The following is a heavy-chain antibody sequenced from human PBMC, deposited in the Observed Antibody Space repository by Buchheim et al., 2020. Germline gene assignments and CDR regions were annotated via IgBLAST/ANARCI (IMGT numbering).Heavy chain of an antibody. J-gene: IGHJ4*02. D-gene: IGHD3-22*01. CDR2: ISGSGGST. CDR1: GFTFSSYA. V-gene: IGHV3-23*01. CDR3: AKAVALRSLYYDSSGYFMDYFDY. Sequence: EVQLLESGGGLVQPGGSLRLSCAASGFTFSSYAMSWVRQAPGKGLEWVSAISGSGGSTYYADSVKGRFTISRDNSKNTLYLQMNSLRAEDTAVYYCAKAVALRSLYYDSSGYFMDYFDYWGQGTL.